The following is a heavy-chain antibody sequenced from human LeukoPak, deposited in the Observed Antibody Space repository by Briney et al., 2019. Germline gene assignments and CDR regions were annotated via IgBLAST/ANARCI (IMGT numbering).Heavy chain of an antibody. Sequence: SETLSLTCTVSGGSISSGNYYWSWIRQPPGKGLEWIGYMYYSGSTYYNPSLKSRVTISVDTSKNQFSLKLSSVTAADTAVYYCARPYYYDSRIDPWGQGTLVTVSS. D-gene: IGHD3-22*01. CDR2: MYYSGST. J-gene: IGHJ5*02. CDR1: GGSISSGNYY. CDR3: ARPYYYDSRIDP. V-gene: IGHV4-30-4*08.